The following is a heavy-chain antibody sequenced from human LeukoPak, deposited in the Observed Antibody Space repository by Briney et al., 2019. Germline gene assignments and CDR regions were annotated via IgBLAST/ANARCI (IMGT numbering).Heavy chain of an antibody. D-gene: IGHD3-16*01. CDR2: IKQDGSER. CDR3: ARFGLAYHYGMDV. V-gene: IGHV3-7*04. CDR1: GFTFSDYW. Sequence: HSGGSLRLSCAASGFTFSDYWMSWVRQAPGKGLEWVANIKQDGSERYYVDSVRGRLIISRDNAKNSLYLQMNSLRAEDTAVYYCARFGLAYHYGMDVWGQGTTVTVSS. J-gene: IGHJ6*02.